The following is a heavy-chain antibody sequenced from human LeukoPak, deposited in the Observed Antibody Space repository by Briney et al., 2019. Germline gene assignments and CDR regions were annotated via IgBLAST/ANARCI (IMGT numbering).Heavy chain of an antibody. D-gene: IGHD2-15*01. Sequence: PGGSLRLSCAASGITFSRYAMSWVRQAPGKGLEWVSAISRSGDSTYYVDSVKGRFTISRDNSKNTLYLQMNSLRAEDTAVYYCALYCSGGSCYSIGGAFDIWGQGTMVTVSS. CDR3: ALYCSGGSCYSIGGAFDI. CDR2: ISRSGDST. V-gene: IGHV3-23*01. J-gene: IGHJ3*02. CDR1: GITFSRYA.